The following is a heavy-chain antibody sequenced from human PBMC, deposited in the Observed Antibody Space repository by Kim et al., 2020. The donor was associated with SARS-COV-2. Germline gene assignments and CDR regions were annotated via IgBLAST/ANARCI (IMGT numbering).Heavy chain of an antibody. J-gene: IGHJ5*02. Sequence: GSTYYNPSLKSRVTIAVATSKNQFSLKLSSVTAADTAVYYCARDGTNTDPWGQGTLVTVSS. CDR2: GST. CDR3: ARDGTNTDP. V-gene: IGHV4-31*02.